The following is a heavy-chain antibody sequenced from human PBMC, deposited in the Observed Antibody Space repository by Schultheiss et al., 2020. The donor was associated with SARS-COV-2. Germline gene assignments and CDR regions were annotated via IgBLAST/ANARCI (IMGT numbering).Heavy chain of an antibody. CDR2: VYFTGST. CDR1: GGSISSYY. Sequence: SETLSLTCTVSGGSISSYYWGWIRQPPGKGLEWIGSVYFTGSTDYSPSLQSRVTVSVDASKNQFTLKLSSVTAADTAEYYCAREVLGYCSSTSCYGMDVWGQGTTVTVS. V-gene: IGHV4-39*06. CDR3: AREVLGYCSSTSCYGMDV. D-gene: IGHD2-2*01. J-gene: IGHJ6*02.